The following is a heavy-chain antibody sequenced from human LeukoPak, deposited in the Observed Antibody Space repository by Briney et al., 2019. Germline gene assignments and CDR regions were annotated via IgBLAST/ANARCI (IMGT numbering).Heavy chain of an antibody. V-gene: IGHV3-7*03. J-gene: IGHJ4*02. Sequence: PGGSLRLSCSASGFTFSAYYMTWVRQAPGKGLEWVASIKEDGSEKSYVDSVKGRFTISRDNAKNSLYLEMNGPRAEDTAVYYCARYVVPAALIDYWGQGTLVTVSS. CDR1: GFTFSAYY. CDR2: IKEDGSEK. CDR3: ARYVVPAALIDY. D-gene: IGHD2-2*01.